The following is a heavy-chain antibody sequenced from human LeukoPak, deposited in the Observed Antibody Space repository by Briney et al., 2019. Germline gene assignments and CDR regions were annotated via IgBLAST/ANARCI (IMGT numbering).Heavy chain of an antibody. J-gene: IGHJ4*02. CDR3: ATTIAVAGKGNN. Sequence: GGSLRLSCAASGFTFSSYGMSWGRQAPGKGLEWVSAISGGGVSTYYADSVKGPFTISRDNSKNTLYLQMNTLRAEDTAVYYCATTIAVAGKGNNWGQGTLVTVSS. CDR1: GFTFSSYG. D-gene: IGHD6-19*01. CDR2: ISGGGVST. V-gene: IGHV3-23*01.